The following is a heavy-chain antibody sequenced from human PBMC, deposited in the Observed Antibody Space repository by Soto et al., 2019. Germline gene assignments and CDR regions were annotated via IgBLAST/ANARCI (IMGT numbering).Heavy chain of an antibody. CDR1: GGTFSGYA. V-gene: IGHV1-69*13. CDR2: IIPIFGTA. Sequence: SVKVSCKASGGTFSGYAISWVRQAPGQGLEWMGGIIPIFGTANYAQKFQGRVTITADESTSTAYMELSSLRSEDTAVYYCARSRTFAFDIWGQGTMVTVSS. J-gene: IGHJ3*02. CDR3: ARSRTFAFDI. D-gene: IGHD3-16*01.